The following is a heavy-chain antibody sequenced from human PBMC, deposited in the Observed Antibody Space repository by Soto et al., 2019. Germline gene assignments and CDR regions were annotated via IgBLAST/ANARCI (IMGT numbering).Heavy chain of an antibody. J-gene: IGHJ5*02. V-gene: IGHV1-18*01. Sequence: QVHLVQSGGEVKKTGASVTVSCKASGYRFASYAIGWVRQAPGQGLEWVGWFSAYNGNTRYAQKLQGRVTMTTDTSTSTAYMELRSLKSDDTAVYYCARERVTLVRGPQNWFDPWGQGTLVTVSS. CDR1: GYRFASYA. D-gene: IGHD3-10*01. CDR2: FSAYNGNT. CDR3: ARERVTLVRGPQNWFDP.